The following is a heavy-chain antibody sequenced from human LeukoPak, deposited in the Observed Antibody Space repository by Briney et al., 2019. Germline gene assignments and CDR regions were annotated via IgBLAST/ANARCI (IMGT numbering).Heavy chain of an antibody. CDR1: GGSISSGGYY. D-gene: IGHD3-10*01. Sequence: SQTLSLTCTVSGGSISSGGYYWSWIRQHPGKGLEWIGYIYYSGSTYYNPSLKSRLTISIDTSKNQFSLKLTSVTAAGTAVYYCASSPGAGSTYYFDYWGQGALVTVSS. CDR2: IYYSGST. J-gene: IGHJ4*02. CDR3: ASSPGAGSTYYFDY. V-gene: IGHV4-31*03.